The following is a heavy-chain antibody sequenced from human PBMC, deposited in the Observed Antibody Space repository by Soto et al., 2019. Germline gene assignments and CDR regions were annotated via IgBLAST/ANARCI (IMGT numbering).Heavy chain of an antibody. V-gene: IGHV1-18*01. CDR2: ISAYNGNT. Sequence: QVQLVQSGAEVKKPGASVKVSCKASGYTFTSYGISWVRQAPGQGLEGMGWISAYNGNTNYAQKLQGRVTMTTDTYTSTAYMELRSLRSDDTAVYYCARAGGGLLWFGELGGRWFDPWGQGTLVTVSS. CDR1: GYTFTSYG. D-gene: IGHD3-10*01. CDR3: ARAGGGLLWFGELGGRWFDP. J-gene: IGHJ5*02.